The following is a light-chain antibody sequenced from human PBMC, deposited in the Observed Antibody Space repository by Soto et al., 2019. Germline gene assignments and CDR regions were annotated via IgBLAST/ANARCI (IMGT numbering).Light chain of an antibody. CDR3: QQSYSTPPIT. J-gene: IGKJ5*01. Sequence: DIQMTQSPSSLSASVGDRVTITCRASQSISSYLNWYQQKPGKAPKLLIYAASSLHSGVPSRFSGSGSGTDFTLTISSLQPEHFATYYCQQSYSTPPITFGQGTRLEIK. CDR1: QSISSY. V-gene: IGKV1-39*01. CDR2: AAS.